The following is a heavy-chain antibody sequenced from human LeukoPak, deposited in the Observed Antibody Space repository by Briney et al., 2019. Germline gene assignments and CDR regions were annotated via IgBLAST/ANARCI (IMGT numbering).Heavy chain of an antibody. CDR2: IYTSGST. CDR1: GGSISSYY. J-gene: IGHJ4*02. D-gene: IGHD1-26*01. Sequence: MTSETLSLTCTVSGGSISSYYWSWIRQPAGKGLEWIGRIYTSGSTNYNPSLKSRVTISVDTSKNQFSLKLSSVTAADTAVYYCARVPESVGINYFDSWGQGTQVTVSS. CDR3: ARVPESVGINYFDS. V-gene: IGHV4-4*07.